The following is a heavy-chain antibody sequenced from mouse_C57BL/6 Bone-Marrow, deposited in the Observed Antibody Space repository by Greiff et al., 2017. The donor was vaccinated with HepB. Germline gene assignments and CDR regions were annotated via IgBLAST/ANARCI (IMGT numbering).Heavy chain of an antibody. CDR2: ISDGGSYT. CDR3: AREDYDGYCDAMDY. Sequence: DVMLVESGGGLVKPGGSLKLSCAASGFTFSSYAMSWVRQTPEKRLEWVATISDGGSYTYYPDNVKGRFTISRYNAKNNLYLQMSHLKSEDTAMYYTAREDYDGYCDAMDYWGRGTSVTVSS. D-gene: IGHD2-4*01. CDR1: GFTFSSYA. J-gene: IGHJ4*01. V-gene: IGHV5-4*03.